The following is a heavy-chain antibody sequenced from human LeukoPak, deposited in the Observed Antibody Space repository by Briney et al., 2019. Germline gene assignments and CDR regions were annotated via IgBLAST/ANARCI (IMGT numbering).Heavy chain of an antibody. V-gene: IGHV3-23*01. J-gene: IGHJ3*02. D-gene: IGHD3-22*01. Sequence: GGSLRLSCAASGFTFGSYAMSWVRQAPGKGLEWVSAISGSGGSTYYADSVKGRFTISRDNSKNTLYLQMNSLRAEDTAVYYCAKSRSSGLDASDIWGQGTMVTVSS. CDR3: AKSRSSGLDASDI. CDR1: GFTFGSYA. CDR2: ISGSGGST.